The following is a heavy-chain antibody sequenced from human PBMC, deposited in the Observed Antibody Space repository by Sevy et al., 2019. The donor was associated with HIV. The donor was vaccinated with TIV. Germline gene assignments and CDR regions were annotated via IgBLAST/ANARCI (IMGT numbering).Heavy chain of an antibody. CDR1: GFTFSSFA. Sequence: GGSLRLSCAASGFTFSSFAMSWVRQTPGKGLEWVSGLNGSVDRTYYPDSVKGRFTITRDNSKNTLYPQMNRLSAEDKDVYYCAKDTDSGSYLNDAFDIWGQGTMVTVSS. CDR2: LNGSVDRT. CDR3: AKDTDSGSYLNDAFDI. V-gene: IGHV3-23*01. D-gene: IGHD1-26*01. J-gene: IGHJ3*02.